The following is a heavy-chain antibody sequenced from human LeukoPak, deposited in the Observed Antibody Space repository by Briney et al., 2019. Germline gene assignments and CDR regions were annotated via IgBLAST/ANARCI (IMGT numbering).Heavy chain of an antibody. CDR2: IASHAGDA. J-gene: IGHJ4*02. CDR3: ARDRLNRADCGTDCYSAVFDY. Sequence: GGSLRLSCAISAFMFSKYDMNRVRQTPGKGLEWVAVIASHAGDAHYSDSVKGRFTISRDNSKNTLYLQMNNLGVEDTAVYYCARDRLNRADCGTDCYSAVFDYWGQGALVTVSS. V-gene: IGHV3-30*03. D-gene: IGHD2-21*02. CDR1: AFMFSKYD.